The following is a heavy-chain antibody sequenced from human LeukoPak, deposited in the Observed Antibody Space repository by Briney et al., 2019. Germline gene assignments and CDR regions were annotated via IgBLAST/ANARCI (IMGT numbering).Heavy chain of an antibody. Sequence: SETLSLTCTVSGGSISSYYWSWIRQPAGKGLEWIGRFYTSGYTNYNPSLKSRVTMSEDTSKNQLSLKLSSVTAADTAVYYCARDPGSSWSTYAFDIWGQGTMVTVSS. CDR2: FYTSGYT. CDR1: GGSISSYY. D-gene: IGHD6-13*01. V-gene: IGHV4-4*07. J-gene: IGHJ3*02. CDR3: ARDPGSSWSTYAFDI.